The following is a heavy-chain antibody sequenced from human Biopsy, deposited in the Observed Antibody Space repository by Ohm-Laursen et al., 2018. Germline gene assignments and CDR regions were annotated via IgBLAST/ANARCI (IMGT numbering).Heavy chain of an antibody. V-gene: IGHV1-8*01. CDR1: GYTFTSYE. J-gene: IGHJ4*02. CDR3: ARGRNPVWFGEDLDY. Sequence: GSSVKVSCKASGYTFTSYEINWVRQATGQGLEWMGWMNPNSGNTGYAQKFQGRVTMTRNTSISTACMEVSSLRSEDTAVYYCARGRNPVWFGEDLDYWGQGTPVTVSS. CDR2: MNPNSGNT. D-gene: IGHD3-10*01.